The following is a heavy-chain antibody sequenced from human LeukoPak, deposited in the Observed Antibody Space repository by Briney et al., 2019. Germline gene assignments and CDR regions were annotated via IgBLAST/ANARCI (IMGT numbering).Heavy chain of an antibody. D-gene: IGHD2-2*01. J-gene: IGHJ3*02. Sequence: SETLSLTCTVSGGSVTDYYWSWIRQSPGKGLEWIGYIYYTGTSYNPSLKSRVTISADTSKNQFSLKLSSVTAADTAVYYCARHRGYCSSSSCSTRDAFDIWGQGTMVTVSS. CDR2: IYYTGT. CDR1: GGSVTDYY. V-gene: IGHV4-59*08. CDR3: ARHRGYCSSSSCSTRDAFDI.